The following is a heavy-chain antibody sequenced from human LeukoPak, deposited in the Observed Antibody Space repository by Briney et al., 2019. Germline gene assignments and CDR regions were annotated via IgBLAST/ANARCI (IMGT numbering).Heavy chain of an antibody. CDR2: IRYDGSNK. D-gene: IGHD1-26*01. V-gene: IGHV3-30*02. Sequence: GGSLRLSCTASGFTFSSYSMHWVRQAPGKGLEWVAFIRYDGSNKYYADSVKGRFTISRDNSKNTLYLQMNSLRAEDTAVYYCAKGGSRDDAFDIWGQGTMVTVSS. CDR3: AKGGSRDDAFDI. CDR1: GFTFSSYS. J-gene: IGHJ3*02.